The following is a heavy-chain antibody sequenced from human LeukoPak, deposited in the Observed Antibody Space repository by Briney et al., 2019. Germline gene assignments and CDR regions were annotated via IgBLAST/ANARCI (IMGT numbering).Heavy chain of an antibody. D-gene: IGHD3-3*01. Sequence: SETLSLTCTVSGGSISSGSYYWSWIRQPAGKGLEWIGRIYTSGSTNYNPSLKSRVTISVDTSKNQFSLKLSSVTAADTAVYYCTSGSGYRLDYWGQGTLVTVSS. CDR3: TSGSGYRLDY. CDR2: IYTSGST. J-gene: IGHJ4*02. V-gene: IGHV4-61*02. CDR1: GGSISSGSYY.